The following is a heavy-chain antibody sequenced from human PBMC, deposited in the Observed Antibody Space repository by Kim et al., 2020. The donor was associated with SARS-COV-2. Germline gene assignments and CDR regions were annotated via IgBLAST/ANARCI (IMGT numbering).Heavy chain of an antibody. V-gene: IGHV4-30-2*01. D-gene: IGHD2-15*01. CDR3: ARDHLKGDTVGAFDI. J-gene: IGHJ3*02. Sequence: SETLSLTCGVSGASITSRDYSWSWIRQAPGKGLEWIGYMYYSGGTSYNPSLKSRAPISVDGSKNQFSLKLASVTAADTAVYYCARDHLKGDTVGAFDIWG. CDR1: GASITSRDYS. CDR2: MYYSGGT.